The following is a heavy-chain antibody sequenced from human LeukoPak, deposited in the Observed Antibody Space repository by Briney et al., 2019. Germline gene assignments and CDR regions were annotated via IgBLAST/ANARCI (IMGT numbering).Heavy chain of an antibody. J-gene: IGHJ5*02. Sequence: GESLKISCKGSGYSFTSYWISWVRQMPGKGLEWMGRIDPSDSYTNYSPSFQGHVTISADKSISTAYLQWSSLKASDTAMYYCARHGHLGYCSSTSCYSEDWFDPWGQGTLVTVSS. CDR1: GYSFTSYW. V-gene: IGHV5-10-1*01. CDR3: ARHGHLGYCSSTSCYSEDWFDP. D-gene: IGHD2-2*01. CDR2: IDPSDSYT.